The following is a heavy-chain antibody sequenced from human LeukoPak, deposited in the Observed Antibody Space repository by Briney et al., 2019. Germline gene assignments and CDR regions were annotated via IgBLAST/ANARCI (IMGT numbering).Heavy chain of an antibody. V-gene: IGHV6-1*01. CDR3: ARYGDGWFDP. CDR1: GDSVSSNSAA. CDR2: TYYRSKWYN. D-gene: IGHD4-17*01. J-gene: IGHJ5*02. Sequence: SQTLSLTCAISGDSVSSNSAAWKWIRQSPARGLEWLGRTYYRSKWYNDYAVSVKSRITINPHTSKNPFSLQLNSVTPEDTAVYYCARYGDGWFDPWGQGTLVTVSS.